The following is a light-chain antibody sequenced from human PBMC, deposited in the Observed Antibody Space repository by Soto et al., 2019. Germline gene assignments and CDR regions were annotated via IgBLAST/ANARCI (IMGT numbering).Light chain of an antibody. Sequence: DLVMTQSPLSLPVTPGEPASISCRSSQSLLHSNGYNYLDWYLQKPGQSPQLLIYVDSNRASGVPDRFSGSGSGTDFTLKISRVEAEDVGVYYCMQALQTRWTFGQGTKVEIK. CDR3: MQALQTRWT. J-gene: IGKJ1*01. CDR1: QSLLHSNGYNY. V-gene: IGKV2-28*01. CDR2: VDS.